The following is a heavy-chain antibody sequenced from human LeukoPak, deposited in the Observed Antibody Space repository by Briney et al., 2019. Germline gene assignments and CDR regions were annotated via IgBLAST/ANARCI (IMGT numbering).Heavy chain of an antibody. CDR1: GYTFTSYG. V-gene: IGHV1-18*01. J-gene: IGHJ4*02. CDR2: ISAYNGNT. CDR3: ARAVIAVAGGVYFDY. Sequence: ASVKVSCKASGYTFTSYGISWVRQAPGQGLEWMGWISAYNGNTNYAQKLQGRVTMTTDTSTSTAYMELRSLRSDDTAVYYCARAVIAVAGGVYFDYWGQGTLVTVSS. D-gene: IGHD6-19*01.